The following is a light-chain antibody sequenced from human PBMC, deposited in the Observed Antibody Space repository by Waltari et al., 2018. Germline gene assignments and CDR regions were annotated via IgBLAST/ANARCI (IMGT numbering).Light chain of an antibody. V-gene: IGLV2-18*02. J-gene: IGLJ1*01. CDR3: SSYTTSTTQV. Sequence: QSALTQPPPLAGSPGQSVTISCSGTGTDIGSYNLVPWYQQSPGTAPRLMIYEVTSRPPGVPDRCSGSKSGNTAALTISGLQAEDEADYYCSSYTTSTTQVFGTGTKVTVL. CDR1: GTDIGSYNL. CDR2: EVT.